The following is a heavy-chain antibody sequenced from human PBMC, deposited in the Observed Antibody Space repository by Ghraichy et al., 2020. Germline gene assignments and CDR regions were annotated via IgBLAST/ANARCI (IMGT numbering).Heavy chain of an antibody. CDR1: GYTFENFC. CDR3: ARDSRSWGYIDY. Sequence: ASVKVSCQTSGYTFENFCLNWVRQGPGRGLEWLGWIRVYSGDTKYAQKFQGRLTLSTDTSTTPAYLDLASLTSDDTGTYYCARDSRSWGYIDYWGQGTLVTVSS. D-gene: IGHD6-13*01. CDR2: IRVYSGDT. J-gene: IGHJ4*02. V-gene: IGHV1-18*01.